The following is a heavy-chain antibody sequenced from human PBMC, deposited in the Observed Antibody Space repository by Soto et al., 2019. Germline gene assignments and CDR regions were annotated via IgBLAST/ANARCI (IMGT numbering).Heavy chain of an antibody. V-gene: IGHV4-34*01. CDR3: ARGGYYYGSGTSGFWFDP. J-gene: IGHJ5*02. Sequence: SETLSLTCAVYGGSFSGYYWSWIRQPPGKGLEWIGEINHSGSTNYNPSLKSRVTISVDTSKNQFSLKLSSVTAADTAVYYCARGGYYYGSGTSGFWFDPWGQGTLVTVSS. CDR2: INHSGST. D-gene: IGHD3-10*01. CDR1: GGSFSGYY.